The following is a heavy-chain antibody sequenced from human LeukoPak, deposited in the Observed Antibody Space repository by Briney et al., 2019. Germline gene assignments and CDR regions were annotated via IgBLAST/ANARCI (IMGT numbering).Heavy chain of an antibody. J-gene: IGHJ6*02. CDR3: ARASYSSGWADGMDV. CDR1: GGSISSGGYS. Sequence: SQTLSLTCAVSGGSISSGGYSWSWIRQPPGKGLEWIGYIYHSGSTNYNPSLKSRVTISVDTSKNQFSLKLSSVTAADTAVYYCARASYSSGWADGMDVWGQGTTVTVSS. CDR2: IYHSGST. V-gene: IGHV4-30-2*01. D-gene: IGHD6-19*01.